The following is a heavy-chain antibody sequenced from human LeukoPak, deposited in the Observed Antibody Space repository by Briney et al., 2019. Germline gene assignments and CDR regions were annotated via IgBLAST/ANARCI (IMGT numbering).Heavy chain of an antibody. V-gene: IGHV4-59*01. D-gene: IGHD2-2*01. Sequence: SETLSLTCTVSGGSISNYYWSWIRRPPGKGQKWIGYLYYSGNTNYNPSLKSRVTISVDTSKNQFSLKLNSVTAADTAVYYCARVRYCSTNRCYDREFDNWGQGTLVTVSS. CDR3: ARVRYCSTNRCYDREFDN. CDR1: GGSISNYY. J-gene: IGHJ4*02. CDR2: LYYSGNT.